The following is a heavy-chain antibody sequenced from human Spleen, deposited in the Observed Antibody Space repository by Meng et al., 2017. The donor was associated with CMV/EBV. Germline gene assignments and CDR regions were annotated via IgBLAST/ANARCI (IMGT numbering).Heavy chain of an antibody. CDR3: ARGGLLGGYYGMDV. J-gene: IGHJ6*02. V-gene: IGHV3-30*02. CDR2: IRYDGSHK. CDR1: GFTFSNYG. Sequence: GESLKISCAASGFTFSNYGIHWVRQAPGKGLEWVAFIRYDGSHKFYGDSVKGRFTISRDNSRDTLYLQMDSLRAEDTALYYCARGGLLGGYYGMDVWGQGTTVTVSS. D-gene: IGHD3-16*01.